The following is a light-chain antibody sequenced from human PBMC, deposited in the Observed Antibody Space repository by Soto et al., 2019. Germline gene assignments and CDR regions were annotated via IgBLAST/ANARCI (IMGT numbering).Light chain of an antibody. CDR2: KAS. Sequence: DIQMTQSPSTLSGSVGDRVTITCRASQTFRSWLAWYQQKPGKAPKLLIYKASTLTSGVPSRFSGSGSGTEFTLTISSQQPDDFANYYCQHYNSYTEAFGQRTKVELK. J-gene: IGKJ1*01. CDR1: QTFRSW. CDR3: QHYNSYTEA. V-gene: IGKV1-5*03.